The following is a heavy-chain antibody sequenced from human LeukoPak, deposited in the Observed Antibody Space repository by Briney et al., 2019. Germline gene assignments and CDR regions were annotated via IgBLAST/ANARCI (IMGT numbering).Heavy chain of an antibody. D-gene: IGHD1-26*01. CDR2: IYPGDSDT. V-gene: IGHV5-51*01. J-gene: IGHJ5*02. CDR3: ARPGLVGATGFYH. CDR1: GYIFITYW. Sequence: HGESLKISCKGSGYIFITYWIGWVRQMPGKGLEWMGIIYPGDSDTRYSPSFQGQVTISADKSISTAYLQWSNLKASDTAMYYCARPGLVGATGFYHWGQGTLGTVSS.